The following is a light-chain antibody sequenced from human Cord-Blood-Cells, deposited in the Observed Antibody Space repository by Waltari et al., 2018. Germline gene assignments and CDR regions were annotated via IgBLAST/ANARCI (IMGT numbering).Light chain of an antibody. CDR3: QQRSNWPLT. CDR2: DAS. J-gene: IGKJ4*01. CDR1: HGVSSY. V-gene: IGKV3-11*01. Sequence: EIVLTQSPATLSLSPGERATLSCRASHGVSSYLSWYQQEPGQAPRLLIYDASNRATGIPARFSGSGCGTDFTLTISSLEPVDFAVYYCQQRSNWPLTFGGGTKVEIK.